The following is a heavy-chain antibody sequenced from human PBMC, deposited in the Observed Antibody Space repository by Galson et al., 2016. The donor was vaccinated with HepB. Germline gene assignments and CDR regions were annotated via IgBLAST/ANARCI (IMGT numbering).Heavy chain of an antibody. CDR1: GYTFSNYG. V-gene: IGHV1-18*01. CDR2: ISGSSSYA. CDR3: VKDRLTMAITQPLDH. D-gene: IGHD4/OR15-4a*01. Sequence: SVKVSCKASGYTFSNYGLSWVRQAPGQGLEWMAWISGSSSYADYAQKFRGRVTVTTDTSTSTVYMELRSLRFDDTAVYYCVKDRLTMAITQPLDHWGQGTLVTVSP. J-gene: IGHJ4*02.